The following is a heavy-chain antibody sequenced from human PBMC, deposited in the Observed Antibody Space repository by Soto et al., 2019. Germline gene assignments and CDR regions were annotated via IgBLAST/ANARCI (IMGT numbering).Heavy chain of an antibody. CDR1: GFTFSDYY. CDR3: ARLRASSWYMGGYLDY. V-gene: IGHV3-11*06. CDR2: IVSSSAYT. Sequence: QVQLVESGGGLVEPGGSLRLSCEASGFTFSDYYMSWIRQAPGKGLEYISYIVSSSAYTNYADSVKGRFTISRDNAKNSLYLEMRSLRVEDTAVYYCARLRASSWYMGGYLDYWGQGTPVTVSS. J-gene: IGHJ4*02. D-gene: IGHD6-13*01.